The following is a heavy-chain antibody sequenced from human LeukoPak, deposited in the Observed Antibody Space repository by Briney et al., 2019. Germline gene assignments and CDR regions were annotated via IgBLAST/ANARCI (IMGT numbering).Heavy chain of an antibody. CDR3: ARAGWTIDGWFDP. D-gene: IGHD3/OR15-3a*01. V-gene: IGHV4-31*03. J-gene: IGHJ5*02. CDR2: IYYSGST. CDR1: GGSISSGGYY. Sequence: PSQTLSLTCTVSGGSISSGGYYWSWIRQHPGKGLEWIGYIYYSGSTYYNPSLKSRVTISEDTSKNQFSLKLSSVTAADTAVYYCARAGWTIDGWFDPWGQGTLVTVSS.